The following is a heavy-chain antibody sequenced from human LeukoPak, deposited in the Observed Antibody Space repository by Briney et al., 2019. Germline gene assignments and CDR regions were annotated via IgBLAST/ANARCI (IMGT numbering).Heavy chain of an antibody. V-gene: IGHV3-21*01. CDR2: ISSSSYI. CDR1: GFTFSSYS. CDR3: ARAGGAARPIDY. D-gene: IGHD6-6*01. Sequence: GGSLRLSCAASGFTFSSYSMNWVRQAPGKGLEWVSSISSSSYIYYADSVKGRFTISRDNAKNSLYLQMNSLRAEDTAVYYCARAGGAARPIDYWGQGTLVTVSS. J-gene: IGHJ4*02.